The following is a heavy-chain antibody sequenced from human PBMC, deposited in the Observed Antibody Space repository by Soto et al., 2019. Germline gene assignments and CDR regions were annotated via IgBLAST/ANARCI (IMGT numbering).Heavy chain of an antibody. J-gene: IGHJ4*02. CDR2: ISASGGST. D-gene: IGHD3-16*01. V-gene: IGHV3-23*01. CDR3: AKAADGSWGFDS. Sequence: EVQLLESGGGLVQPGGSLRLSCAASGFTFSSSAMSWARQAPGKGREWVSSISASGGSTYYADSVKGRFTISRDNSKNTLYLQMNSLRAEDTAVYYCAKAADGSWGFDSWGQGTLVSVSS. CDR1: GFTFSSSA.